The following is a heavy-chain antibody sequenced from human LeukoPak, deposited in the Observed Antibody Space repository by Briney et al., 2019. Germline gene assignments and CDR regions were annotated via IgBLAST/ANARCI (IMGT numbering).Heavy chain of an antibody. CDR3: ARESSWSWQLGGAYYFDY. D-gene: IGHD6-13*01. CDR2: ISSNSSYI. V-gene: IGHV3-21*01. CDR1: GFTFSSYS. J-gene: IGHJ4*02. Sequence: GGSLRLSCAASGFTFSSYSMNWVRQAPGKGLEWVSSISSNSSYIYYADSVKGRFTISRDNAKNSLYLQMNSLRAEDTAVYYCARESSWSWQLGGAYYFDYWGQGTLVTVSS.